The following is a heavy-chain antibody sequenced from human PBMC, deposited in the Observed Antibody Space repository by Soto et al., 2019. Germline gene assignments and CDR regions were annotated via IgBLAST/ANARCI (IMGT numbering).Heavy chain of an antibody. Sequence: EVQLVESGGGLVQPGGSLRLSCAASGFTFSSYWMSWVRQAPGKGLEWVANIKEDGSENYYVDSVKGRFTISRDNAKNSVYLQMNRLRAEDTAVYYCARDPPNDAFDIWCQGTMVTVSS. J-gene: IGHJ3*02. V-gene: IGHV3-7*01. CDR2: IKEDGSEN. CDR3: ARDPPNDAFDI. CDR1: GFTFSSYW.